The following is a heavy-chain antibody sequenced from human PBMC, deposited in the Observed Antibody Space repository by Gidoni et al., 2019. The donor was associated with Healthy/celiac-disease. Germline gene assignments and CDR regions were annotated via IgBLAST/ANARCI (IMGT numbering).Heavy chain of an antibody. J-gene: IGHJ5*02. D-gene: IGHD2-15*01. CDR1: GFTFSSNY. CDR2: IYSGGST. V-gene: IGHV3-53*01. CDR3: ARALGDCSGGSCSDP. Sequence: EVQLVESGGGLIQPGGSLRLSCAASGFTFSSNYMSWVRQAPGKGLEWVSVIYSGGSTYYADSVKGRFTISRDNSKNTLYLQMNSLRAEDTAVYYCARALGDCSGGSCSDPWGQGTLVTVSS.